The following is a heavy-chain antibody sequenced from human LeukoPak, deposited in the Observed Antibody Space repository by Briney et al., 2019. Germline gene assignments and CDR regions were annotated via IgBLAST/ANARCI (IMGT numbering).Heavy chain of an antibody. V-gene: IGHV1-46*01. J-gene: IGHJ3*02. D-gene: IGHD6-13*01. CDR1: GYTFTRYG. CDR2: INPSGGST. Sequence: ASVKVSCKASGYTFTRYGIYWVRQAPGQGLEWMGIINPSGGSTSYAQKFQGRVTMTRDTSTSTVYMELSSLRSEDTAVYYCARAGWYSSSWYGDAFDIWGQGTMVTVSS. CDR3: ARAGWYSSSWYGDAFDI.